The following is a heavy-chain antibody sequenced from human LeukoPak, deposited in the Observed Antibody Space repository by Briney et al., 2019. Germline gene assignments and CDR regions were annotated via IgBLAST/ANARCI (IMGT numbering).Heavy chain of an antibody. Sequence: GGSLRLSCTASGFTFGDNTMSWFRQAPGKGLEWIGFIRRNTYGGTTEYAASVKGRFTISRDDSKSIAYLQMNSLETEDTAVYYCTRASAVVTQTFDYWGQGNLVTVSS. J-gene: IGHJ4*02. CDR1: GFTFGDNT. D-gene: IGHD2-21*02. V-gene: IGHV3-49*03. CDR2: IRRNTYGGTT. CDR3: TRASAVVTQTFDY.